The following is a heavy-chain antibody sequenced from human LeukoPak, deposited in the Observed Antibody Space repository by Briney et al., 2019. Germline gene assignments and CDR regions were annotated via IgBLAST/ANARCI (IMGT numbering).Heavy chain of an antibody. V-gene: IGHV4-4*07. CDR1: GGSITSYY. Sequence: SETLSLTCTFSGGSITSYYWSWIRQPAGKGLEWIGRIHTSGSTNYNPSLKSRVTISVDTSKHQFSLRLTSVTAADTAVCYCARNRGTTDIVATMADFDYWGQGTLVTVSS. CDR2: IHTSGST. D-gene: IGHD5-12*01. J-gene: IGHJ4*02. CDR3: ARNRGTTDIVATMADFDY.